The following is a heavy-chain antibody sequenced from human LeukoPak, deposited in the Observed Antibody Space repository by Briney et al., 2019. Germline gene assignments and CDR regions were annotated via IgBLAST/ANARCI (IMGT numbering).Heavy chain of an antibody. CDR2: ISAHTGKS. V-gene: IGHV1-18*01. D-gene: IGHD1-1*01. Sequence: GASVKVSCKASGYTFTSYGISWVRQAPGQGLEWMGWISAHTGKSDYAQKFQNRVTMTADTATSTAYMELRSLGSDDTAVYYCARDGKGRFDSRENDYWGQGTLVTVSS. CDR3: ARDGKGRFDSRENDY. J-gene: IGHJ4*02. CDR1: GYTFTSYG.